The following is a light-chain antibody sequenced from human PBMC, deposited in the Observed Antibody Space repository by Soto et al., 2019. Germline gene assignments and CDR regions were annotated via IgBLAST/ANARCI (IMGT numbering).Light chain of an antibody. V-gene: IGLV2-18*02. Sequence: QSALTQPPSVSGSPGQSVTISCTGTSSDVGSYNRVSWYQQPPGTAPKLMIYEVSNRPSGVPDRFSGSKSGNTASLTISGLQAEDEADYYCNSYTSGSTYVFGTGTKVTVL. CDR2: EVS. J-gene: IGLJ1*01. CDR3: NSYTSGSTYV. CDR1: SSDVGSYNR.